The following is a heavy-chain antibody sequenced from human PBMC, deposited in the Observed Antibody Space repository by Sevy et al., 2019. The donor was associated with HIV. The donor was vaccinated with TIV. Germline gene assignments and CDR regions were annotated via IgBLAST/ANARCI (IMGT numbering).Heavy chain of an antibody. CDR2: ISGSGGST. CDR3: AKDRREYQLLYAYFQH. CDR1: GFTFSSYA. V-gene: IGHV3-23*01. D-gene: IGHD2-2*02. Sequence: GGSLRLSCAASGFTFSSYAMSWVRQVPGKGLEWVSAISGSGGSTYYADSVKGRFTISIDNSKNTLYLLMNSLRAEDTAVYYCAKDRREYQLLYAYFQHWGQGTLVTVSS. J-gene: IGHJ1*01.